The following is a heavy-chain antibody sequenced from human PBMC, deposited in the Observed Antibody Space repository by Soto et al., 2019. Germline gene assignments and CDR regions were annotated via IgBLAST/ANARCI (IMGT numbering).Heavy chain of an antibody. Sequence: QVQLQESGPGLLRPSETLSLTCAVSGGSISSSNWWSWVRQPPGKGLEWIGEIYPSGNTNYNPSLGSQVTISRDKSKNQFSLKVTYVTAADTGIYYCARVMVVASGGPLEYWGQGTLVTVS. V-gene: IGHV4-4*02. CDR2: IYPSGNT. J-gene: IGHJ4*02. D-gene: IGHD2-21*01. CDR1: GGSISSSNW. CDR3: ARVMVVASGGPLEY.